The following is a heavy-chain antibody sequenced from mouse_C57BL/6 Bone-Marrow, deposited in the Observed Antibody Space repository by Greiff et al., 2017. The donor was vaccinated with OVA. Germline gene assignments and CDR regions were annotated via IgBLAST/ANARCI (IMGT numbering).Heavy chain of an antibody. V-gene: IGHV5-17*01. J-gene: IGHJ2*01. Sequence: EVQLVESGGGLVQPGWSLKLPCAAPGFTFSDSGMHWVRPAPEKGLEWVAYISSGSSTIYYADTVKGRFTISRDNAKNTLFLQMTSLRSEDTAMYYCARRYYGSSPDYWGQGTTLTVSS. CDR3: ARRYYGSSPDY. CDR2: ISSGSSTI. D-gene: IGHD1-1*01. CDR1: GFTFSDSG.